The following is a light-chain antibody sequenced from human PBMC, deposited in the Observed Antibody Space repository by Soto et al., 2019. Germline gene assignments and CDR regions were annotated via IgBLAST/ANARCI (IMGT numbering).Light chain of an antibody. CDR2: GAS. CDR1: QSVTSN. J-gene: IGKJ1*01. Sequence: EIVMTQSPATLSVSPGERATLSCRASQSVTSNLAWFQHKPGQAPRLRMYGASTRAAGIPDRFSGSGSGTEFTLTISGLQSEDFAVYYCQQYNNWWTFGQGTKVEIK. CDR3: QQYNNWWT. V-gene: IGKV3-15*01.